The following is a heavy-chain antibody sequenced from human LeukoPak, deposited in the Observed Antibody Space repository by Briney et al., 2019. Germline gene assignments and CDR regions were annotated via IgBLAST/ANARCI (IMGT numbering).Heavy chain of an antibody. CDR3: AKLVGTGMTPTDY. V-gene: IGHV3-23*01. J-gene: IGHJ4*02. D-gene: IGHD1-1*01. Sequence: HSGGSLRLSCAASGFTFSNYAMTWVRQAPGKGLEWVSVISAGGSNTDYADSVKGRFTISRDDSKNTVSLQMNSLRAEDTAMYFCAKLVGTGMTPTDYWGQGTLVTVSS. CDR2: ISAGGSNT. CDR1: GFTFSNYA.